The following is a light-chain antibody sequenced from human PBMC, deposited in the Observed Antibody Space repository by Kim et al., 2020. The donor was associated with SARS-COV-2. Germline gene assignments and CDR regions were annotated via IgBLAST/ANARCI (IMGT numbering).Light chain of an antibody. Sequence: EIVMTQSPATLSVSPGEGATLSCRASQSLSNNLAWYQVKPGQAPRLVIYGASTRATIIPARFSGSGSGTEFTLTISSLQSEDFAVYYCQQYNNWPYTFGQGTKLEI. CDR2: GAS. CDR1: QSLSNN. J-gene: IGKJ2*01. V-gene: IGKV3-15*01. CDR3: QQYNNWPYT.